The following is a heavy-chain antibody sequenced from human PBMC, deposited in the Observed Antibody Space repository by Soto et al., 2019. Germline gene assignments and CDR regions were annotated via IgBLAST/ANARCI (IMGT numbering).Heavy chain of an antibody. D-gene: IGHD1-1*01. CDR1: GFAISRGYY. V-gene: IGHV4-38-2*02. CDR3: AREKVGTTFFDN. J-gene: IGHJ4*02. CDR2: IYPSVSS. Sequence: SETLSLTCNVSGFAISRGYYWSWVRQPPGKGLEWIGSIYPSVSSYHNPSLESRLTLSIDTSKKQFTLKLASVTAADTALYYCAREKVGTTFFDNWGQGTQVTVSS.